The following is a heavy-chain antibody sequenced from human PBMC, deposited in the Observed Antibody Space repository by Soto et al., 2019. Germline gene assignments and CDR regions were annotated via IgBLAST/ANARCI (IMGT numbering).Heavy chain of an antibody. CDR2: ISWDGVTT. J-gene: IGHJ4*01. CDR1: GFNFNDHA. D-gene: IGHD3-3*01. V-gene: IGHV3-43D*04. CDR3: AKDIYDFWSGYYTGLDY. Sequence: EVQLVESGGAVVQPGGSLRLSCAASGFNFNDHAMHWVRQAPGKGLEWVSLISWDGVTTYYADSVKGRFTISRDNTKNSLHLQMNSLRPGDTALYFCAKDIYDFWSGYYTGLDYWGHGTLVTVSS.